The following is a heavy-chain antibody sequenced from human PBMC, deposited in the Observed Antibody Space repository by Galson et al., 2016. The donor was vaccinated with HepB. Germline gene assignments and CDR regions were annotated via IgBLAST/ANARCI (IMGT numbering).Heavy chain of an antibody. J-gene: IGHJ4*02. CDR2: IWFDGTNK. CDR3: ASNSGDSGGF. Sequence: SLRLSCAASGFIFSGYTMHWVRQAPGKGLEWVAVIWFDGTNKYYADSVKGRFTISRDNSKNTLYLQMNRLRVEDTAIYYRASNSGDSGGFWGQGTLITVSS. CDR1: GFIFSGYT. D-gene: IGHD2-21*02. V-gene: IGHV3-33*01.